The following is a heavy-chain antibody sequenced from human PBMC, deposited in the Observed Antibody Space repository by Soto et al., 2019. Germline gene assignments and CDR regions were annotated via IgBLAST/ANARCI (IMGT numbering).Heavy chain of an antibody. CDR1: GGSISSYY. J-gene: IGHJ6*04. D-gene: IGHD3-3*01. CDR3: ERDLENGMDV. CDR2: IYYSGST. V-gene: IGHV4-59*01. Sequence: SETLSLTCTVSGGSISSYYWSWIRQPPGKGLEWIGYIYYSGSTNYNPSLKSRVTISVDTSKNQFSLKLSSVTAADTAVYYCERDLENGMDVGGKGTTVTVS.